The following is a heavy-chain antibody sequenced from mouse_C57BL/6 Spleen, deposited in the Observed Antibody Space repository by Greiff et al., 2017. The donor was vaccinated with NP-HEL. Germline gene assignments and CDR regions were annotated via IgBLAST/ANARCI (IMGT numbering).Heavy chain of an antibody. Sequence: QVQLQQPGAELVRPGTSVKLSCKASGYTFTSYWMHWVKQRPGQGLEWIGVIDPSDSYTNYNQKFKGKATLTVDTSSSTAYMQLSSLTSEDSAVYYCARGELGLFDDWGQGTTLTVAS. CDR1: GYTFTSYW. V-gene: IGHV1-59*01. J-gene: IGHJ2*01. CDR3: ARGELGLFDD. CDR2: IDPSDSYT. D-gene: IGHD4-1*01.